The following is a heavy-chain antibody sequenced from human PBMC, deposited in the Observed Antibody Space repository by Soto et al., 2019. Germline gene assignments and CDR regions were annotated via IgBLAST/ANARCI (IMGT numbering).Heavy chain of an antibody. CDR3: ARGGGWLQLKGAFDI. CDR1: GGSFSGYY. V-gene: IGHV4-34*01. CDR2: INHSGST. Sequence: QVQLQQWGAGMLKPSETLSLTCAVYGGSFSGYYWSWIRQPPGKGLECIGEINHSGSTNYNPSLKSRVTISVATPQNQFSLKMSSVTAADTAVYYCARGGGWLQLKGAFDIWGQGTMVTVSS. J-gene: IGHJ3*02. D-gene: IGHD5-12*01.